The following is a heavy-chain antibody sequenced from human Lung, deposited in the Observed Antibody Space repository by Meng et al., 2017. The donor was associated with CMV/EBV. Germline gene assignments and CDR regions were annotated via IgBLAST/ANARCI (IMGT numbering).Heavy chain of an antibody. CDR2: ISSSSSYI. Sequence: GESXKISCAASGFTFSSYSMNRVRQAPGKGLEWVSSISSSSSYIYYADSVKGRFTISRDNAKNSLYLQMNSLRAEDTAVYYCASLRYSSGWLYYYYGMDVWXQGTXVTVSS. CDR3: ASLRYSSGWLYYYYGMDV. D-gene: IGHD6-19*01. CDR1: GFTFSSYS. J-gene: IGHJ6*02. V-gene: IGHV3-21*01.